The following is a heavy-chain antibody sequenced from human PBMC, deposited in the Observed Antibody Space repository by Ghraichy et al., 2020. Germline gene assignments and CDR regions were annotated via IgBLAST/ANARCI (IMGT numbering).Heavy chain of an antibody. V-gene: IGHV4-38-2*02. Sequence: SETLSLTCTVSCYSISSGYYWGWIRQPPGKGLEWIGSIYHSGSTYYNPSLKSRVTISVDTSKNQFSLKLSSVTAADTAVYYCARVGYSSGWYAFDIWGQGTMVTVSS. J-gene: IGHJ3*02. D-gene: IGHD6-19*01. CDR1: CYSISSGYY. CDR2: IYHSGST. CDR3: ARVGYSSGWYAFDI.